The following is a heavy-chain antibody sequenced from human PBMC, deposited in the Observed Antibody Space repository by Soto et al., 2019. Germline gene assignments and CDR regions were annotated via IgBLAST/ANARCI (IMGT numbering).Heavy chain of an antibody. D-gene: IGHD2-15*01. V-gene: IGHV4-59*01. CDR2: VYYSGST. CDR1: GGSISANY. Sequence: SEPLSLPCTVSGGSISANYWSWIRQSPGKGLEWIGYVYYSGSTVYNPSLKSRVSISADTSKNQFSLRLSSVTAADTAVYYCARDDQSCHYGTCSWHFNYWGQGALVTVSS. J-gene: IGHJ4*02. CDR3: ARDDQSCHYGTCSWHFNY.